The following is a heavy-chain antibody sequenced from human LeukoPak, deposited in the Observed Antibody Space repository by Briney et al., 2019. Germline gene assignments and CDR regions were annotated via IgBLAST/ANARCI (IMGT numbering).Heavy chain of an antibody. CDR3: ARDGEWLAWGPNYYYYMDV. Sequence: ASVKVSCKASGYTFTSYGISWVRQAPGQGLEWMGWINAYNGNTNYAQKLQGRVTMTTDTSTSTAYMELRSLRSDDTAVYYCARDGEWLAWGPNYYYYMDVWGKGTTVTVSS. V-gene: IGHV1-18*01. CDR1: GYTFTSYG. J-gene: IGHJ6*03. CDR2: INAYNGNT. D-gene: IGHD3-3*01.